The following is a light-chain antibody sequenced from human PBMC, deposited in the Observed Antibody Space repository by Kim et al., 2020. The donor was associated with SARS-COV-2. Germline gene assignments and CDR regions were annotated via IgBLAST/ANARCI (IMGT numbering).Light chain of an antibody. CDR3: QQSYSTPRT. V-gene: IGKV1-39*01. Sequence: SSVGDRVTITCRASQSISSYLNWYQQKPGKAPKLLIYAASSLQSGVPSRFSGSGSGTDFTLTISSLQPEDFATYYCQQSYSTPRTFGQGTKVEIK. J-gene: IGKJ1*01. CDR2: AAS. CDR1: QSISSY.